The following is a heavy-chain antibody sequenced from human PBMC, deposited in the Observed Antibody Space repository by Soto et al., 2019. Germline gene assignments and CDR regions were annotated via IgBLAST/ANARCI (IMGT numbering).Heavy chain of an antibody. CDR1: GGSISSGNSYA. D-gene: IGHD3-16*01. CDR3: ARAVAPYLGTWFDP. J-gene: IGHJ5*02. CDR2: ISHTGRT. V-gene: IGHV4-30-2*01. Sequence: SETLSLTCSVSGGSISSGNSYAWSWIRQPPGKGLEWIGSISHTGRTSYNPSLKGRVTMSVDKSKNQFSLKLSSVTAADMAVYYCARAVAPYLGTWFDPWGQGSLVTVSS.